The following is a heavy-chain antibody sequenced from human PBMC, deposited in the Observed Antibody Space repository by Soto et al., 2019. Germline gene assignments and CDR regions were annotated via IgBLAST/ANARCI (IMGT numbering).Heavy chain of an antibody. CDR2: ISGSSQTI. V-gene: IGHV3-48*02. D-gene: IGHD2-15*01. CDR3: ARTLSWRRRPFDP. Sequence: GGSLRLSCAASGFIFNTYSMNWVRQAPGKGLEWVSYISGSSQTIFYADSVRGRFTISRDNANNSTYLQMVSLRDEDTAVYYCARTLSWRRRPFDPWGQGTLVTVPQ. CDR1: GFIFNTYS. J-gene: IGHJ5*02.